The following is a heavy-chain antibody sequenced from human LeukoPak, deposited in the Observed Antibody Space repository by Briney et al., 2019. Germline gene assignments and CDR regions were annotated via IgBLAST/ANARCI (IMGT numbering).Heavy chain of an antibody. J-gene: IGHJ4*02. V-gene: IGHV3-15*01. CDR2: IKSKTDGGTT. Sequence: GGSLRLSCAASGFTFSNAWMSWVRQAPGKVRGWVGRIKSKTDGGTTDYAAAVKGKFTISRDDSKNTLYLQMNSLKTEDTAVYYCTTELELYYDFWSGYYNARGAFDYWGQGTLVTVSS. D-gene: IGHD3-3*01. CDR3: TTELELYYDFWSGYYNARGAFDY. CDR1: GFTFSNAW.